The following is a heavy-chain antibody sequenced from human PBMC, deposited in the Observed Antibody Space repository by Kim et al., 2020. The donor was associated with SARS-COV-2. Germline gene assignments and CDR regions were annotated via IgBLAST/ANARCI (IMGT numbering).Heavy chain of an antibody. V-gene: IGHV3-43*02. J-gene: IGHJ3*02. Sequence: GGSLRLSCAASGFMFDDYAMHWVRQGPGKGLEWVSVIGGDGGDTYYADSVKGRFTVSRDNHKNSLYLQMNSLRIEDTALYFCAKDGEYPGLLDAFDIWG. CDR3: AKDGEYPGLLDAFDI. CDR1: GFMFDDYA. CDR2: IGGDGGDT. D-gene: IGHD3-10*01.